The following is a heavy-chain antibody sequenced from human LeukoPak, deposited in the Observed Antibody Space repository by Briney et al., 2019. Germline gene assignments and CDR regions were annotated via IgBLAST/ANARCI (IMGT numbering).Heavy chain of an antibody. CDR1: GGSFSGYY. V-gene: IGHV4-34*01. CDR2: INHSGST. D-gene: IGHD3-22*01. CDR3: ASIYDSSGYYFDY. J-gene: IGHJ4*02. Sequence: PSETLSLTCAVYGGSFSGYYWSWIRQPPGNGLEWIGEINHSGSTNYNPSLKSRVTISVDTSKNQFSLKLSSVTAADTAVYYCASIYDSSGYYFDYWGQGTLVTVSS.